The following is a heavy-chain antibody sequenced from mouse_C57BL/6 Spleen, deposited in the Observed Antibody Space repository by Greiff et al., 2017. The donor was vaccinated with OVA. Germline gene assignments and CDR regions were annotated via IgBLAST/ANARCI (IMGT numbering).Heavy chain of an antibody. J-gene: IGHJ1*03. V-gene: IGHV1-55*01. CDR1: GYTFTSYW. CDR2: IYPGSGST. D-gene: IGHD2-4*01. Sequence: QVQLQQPGAELVKPGASVKMSCKASGYTFTSYWITWVKQRPGQGLEWIGDIYPGSGSTNYNEKFKSKATLTVDTSSSTAYMQLSSLTSEDSAVYYCARGDYPCWYFDVWGTGTTVTVSS. CDR3: ARGDYPCWYFDV.